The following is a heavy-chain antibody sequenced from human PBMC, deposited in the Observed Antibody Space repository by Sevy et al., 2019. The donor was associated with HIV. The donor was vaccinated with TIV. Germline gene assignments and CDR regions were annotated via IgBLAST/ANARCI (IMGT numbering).Heavy chain of an antibody. J-gene: IGHJ4*01. D-gene: IGHD1-26*01. CDR2: MKRNGSEE. CDR1: GFSFSIYW. V-gene: IGHV3-7*01. Sequence: GGSLRLSCAASGFSFSIYWMSWVRQAPGKGLEWVATMKRNGSEEDYVDSVKGRFTISRDDAKNSPFLQMNSLSAEDTAVYYCLREGMGGQSYSFDYWGHGTLVTVSS. CDR3: LREGMGGQSYSFDY.